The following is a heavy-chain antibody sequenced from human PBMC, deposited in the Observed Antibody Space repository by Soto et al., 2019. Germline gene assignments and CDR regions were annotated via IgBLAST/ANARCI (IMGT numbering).Heavy chain of an antibody. CDR2: IIPLFGTA. CDR3: ARGVHYDSSGYYYFY. CDR1: GGTFSTYS. V-gene: IGHV1-69*13. Sequence: SVKVSCKASGGTFSTYSIDWVLQAPGQGLEWMGGIIPLFGTAKYAQNFQGRITITADESTNTAYMELRSLRSQDTAVYYCARGVHYDSSGYYYFYWGQGTLVTVSS. J-gene: IGHJ4*02. D-gene: IGHD3-22*01.